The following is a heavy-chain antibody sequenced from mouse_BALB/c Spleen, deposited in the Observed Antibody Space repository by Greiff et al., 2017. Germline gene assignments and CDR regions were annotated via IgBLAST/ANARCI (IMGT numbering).Heavy chain of an antibody. CDR3: ASGYPPYYFDY. V-gene: IGHV1-9*01. D-gene: IGHD2-2*01. CDR2: ILPGSGST. CDR1: GYTFSSYW. Sequence: QVQLQQSGAELMKPGASVKISCKATGYTFSSYWIEWVKQRPGHGLEWIGEILPGSGSTNYNEKFKGKATFTADTSSNTAYMQLSSLTSEDSAVYYCASGYPPYYFDYWGQGTTLTVSS. J-gene: IGHJ2*01.